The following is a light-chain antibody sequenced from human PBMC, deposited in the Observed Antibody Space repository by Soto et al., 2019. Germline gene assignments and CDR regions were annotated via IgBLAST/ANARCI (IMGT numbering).Light chain of an antibody. Sequence: EIVMTQSPATLSVSPGEGATLSCKASQNVYNNLAWYQQRLGQPPRLLIYDASTSATGISARFSGSGYGTEFTLTISSLQSEDFAVYFCQQCRNWPLTFGGGTKVDIK. CDR3: QQCRNWPLT. CDR1: QNVYNN. J-gene: IGKJ4*01. CDR2: DAS. V-gene: IGKV3-15*01.